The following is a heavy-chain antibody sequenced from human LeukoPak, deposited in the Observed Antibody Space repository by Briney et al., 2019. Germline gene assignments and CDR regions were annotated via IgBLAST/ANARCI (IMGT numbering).Heavy chain of an antibody. Sequence: PGGSLRLSCAASGFTVSSNYMSWVRQAPGKGLEWVSAISGSGGSTYYADSVKGRFTISRDNSKNTLYLQMNSLRAEDTAVYYCAKEGSIAVAGTGDYWGQGTLVTVSS. V-gene: IGHV3-23*01. J-gene: IGHJ4*02. CDR2: ISGSGGST. D-gene: IGHD6-19*01. CDR1: GFTVSSNY. CDR3: AKEGSIAVAGTGDY.